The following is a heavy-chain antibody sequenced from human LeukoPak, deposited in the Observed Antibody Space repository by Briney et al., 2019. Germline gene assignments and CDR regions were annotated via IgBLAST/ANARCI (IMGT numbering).Heavy chain of an antibody. CDR2: ISYDGSNK. D-gene: IGHD3-9*01. Sequence: GGSLRLSCAVSGFIVSDNYMSWVRQAPGKGLEWVAVISYDGSNKYYADSVKGRFTISRDNSKNTLYLQMNSLRAEDTAVYYCARNGVRYFDWLLYYYYYYMDVWGKGTTVTVSS. CDR3: ARNGVRYFDWLLYYYYYYMDV. V-gene: IGHV3-30*03. J-gene: IGHJ6*03. CDR1: GFIVSDNY.